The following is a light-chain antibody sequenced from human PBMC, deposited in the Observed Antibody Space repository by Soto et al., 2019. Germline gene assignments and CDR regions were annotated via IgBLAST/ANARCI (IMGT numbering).Light chain of an antibody. CDR2: NVS. CDR3: TSSTSGSLEV. J-gene: IGLJ1*01. Sequence: QSALTQPASVSGSPGQSITTSCTGTSSDCGGYNHVSWYQQYPGKVPKLLIYNVSHRPSGVSNRFSGSKSGNTASLTISGLQAEDEADYFCTSSTSGSLEVFGPGTKVAVL. CDR1: SSDCGGYNH. V-gene: IGLV2-14*03.